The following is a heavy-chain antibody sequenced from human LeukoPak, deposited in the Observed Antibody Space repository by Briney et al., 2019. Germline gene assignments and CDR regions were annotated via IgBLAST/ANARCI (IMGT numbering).Heavy chain of an antibody. D-gene: IGHD4-17*01. CDR3: ARDRGDYYHDY. Sequence: GVSLRLSCAASGFTFSSYWIHWVRQAPGTGLVWVSRINSDGGITDYADSVKGRFTISRDNAKNTLYLQMNSLRAEDTAVYYCARDRGDYYHDYWGQGTLVTVSS. J-gene: IGHJ4*02. CDR2: INSDGGIT. V-gene: IGHV3-74*01. CDR1: GFTFSSYW.